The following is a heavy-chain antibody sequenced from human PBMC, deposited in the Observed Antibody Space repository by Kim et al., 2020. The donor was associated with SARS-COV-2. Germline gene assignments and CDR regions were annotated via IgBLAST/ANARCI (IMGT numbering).Heavy chain of an antibody. CDR2: INHSGST. Sequence: SETLSLTCAVYGGSFSGYYWSWIRQPPGKGLEWIGEINHSGSTNYNPSLKSRVTISVDTSKNQFSLKLSSVTAADTAVYYCASGPNMVRAFSDYWGQGTLVTVSS. CDR1: GGSFSGYY. CDR3: ASGPNMVRAFSDY. J-gene: IGHJ4*02. D-gene: IGHD3-10*01. V-gene: IGHV4-34*01.